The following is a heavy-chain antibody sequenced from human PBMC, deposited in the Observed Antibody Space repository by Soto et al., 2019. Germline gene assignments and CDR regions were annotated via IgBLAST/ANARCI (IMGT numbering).Heavy chain of an antibody. CDR1: GFTFTSSA. CDR3: AADVIAVAGFDY. V-gene: IGHV1-58*01. Sequence: SVKVSCKASGFTFTSSAVQWVRQARGQRLEWIGWIVVGSGNTNYAQKFQERVTITRDMSTSTAYMELSSLRSEDTAVYYCAADVIAVAGFDYWGQGTLVTVSS. CDR2: IVVGSGNT. J-gene: IGHJ4*02. D-gene: IGHD6-19*01.